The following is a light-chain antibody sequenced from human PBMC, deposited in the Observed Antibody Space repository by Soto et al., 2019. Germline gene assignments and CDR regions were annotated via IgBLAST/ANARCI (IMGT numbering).Light chain of an antibody. V-gene: IGKV1-6*01. CDR3: LQNHNYPRT. CDR2: GAS. Sequence: AIQMTQSPPSLSASVGDRVTITCRASQDISDDVGWYQQTPGKAPKLLISGASRLQSGVPSRFSGSGSGAAFTLTITSLRPEDSATYYCLQNHNYPRTFGQGTKVEI. J-gene: IGKJ1*01. CDR1: QDISDD.